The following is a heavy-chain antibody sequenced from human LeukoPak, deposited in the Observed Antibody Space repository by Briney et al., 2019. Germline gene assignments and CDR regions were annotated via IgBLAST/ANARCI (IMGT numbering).Heavy chain of an antibody. D-gene: IGHD3-22*01. V-gene: IGHV4-4*07. CDR2: IYTSGST. CDR1: GGSISSYY. Sequence: PSETPSLTCTVSGGSISSYYWSWIRQPAGKGLEWIGRIYTSGSTNYNPSLKSRVTMSVDTSKNQFSLKLSSVTAADTAVYYCARVWDYYDSSGYNPFFDYWGQGTLVTVSS. CDR3: ARVWDYYDSSGYNPFFDY. J-gene: IGHJ4*02.